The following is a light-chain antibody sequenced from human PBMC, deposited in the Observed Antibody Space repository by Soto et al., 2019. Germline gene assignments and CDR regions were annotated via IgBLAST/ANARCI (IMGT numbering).Light chain of an antibody. CDR1: QSISSY. CDR3: QQSYSTPRT. CDR2: AAS. J-gene: IGKJ1*01. V-gene: IGKV1-39*01. Sequence: DIQMTQSPSSLSASVGDRVTITCRASQSISSYLNWYQQKPGKAPKLLIHAASSLQSGVPSRFSGSGPGTDFTLTISSLQPEDFATYYCQQSYSTPRTFGQGTKV.